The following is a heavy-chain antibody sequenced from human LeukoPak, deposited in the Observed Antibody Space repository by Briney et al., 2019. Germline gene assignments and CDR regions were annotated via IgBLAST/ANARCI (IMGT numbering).Heavy chain of an antibody. CDR1: GFTFSSYS. CDR2: ISSSSSYI. V-gene: IGHV3-21*01. CDR3: AREGVGELAY. Sequence: GGSLRLSCAASGFTFSSYSMNWVRQAPGKGLEWVSSISSSSSYIYYADSVKGRFTISRDNVKNSLYLQMNGLRAEDTAVYFCAREGVGELAYWGQGTLVTVSS. J-gene: IGHJ4*02. D-gene: IGHD3-10*01.